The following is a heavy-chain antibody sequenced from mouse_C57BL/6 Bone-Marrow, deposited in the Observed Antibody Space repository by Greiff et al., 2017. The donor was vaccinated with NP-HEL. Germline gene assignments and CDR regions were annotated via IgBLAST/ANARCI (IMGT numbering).Heavy chain of an antibody. CDR2: INPYNGGT. V-gene: IGHV1-19*01. CDR1: GYTFTDYY. J-gene: IGHJ2*01. CDR3: AHYYGSSYFDY. Sequence: EVKLVESGPVLVKPGASVKMSCKASGYTFTDYYMNWVKQSHGKSLEWIGVINPYNGGTSYNQKFKGKATLTVDKSSSTAYMELNSLTSEDSAVYYCAHYYGSSYFDYWGQGTTLTVSS. D-gene: IGHD1-1*01.